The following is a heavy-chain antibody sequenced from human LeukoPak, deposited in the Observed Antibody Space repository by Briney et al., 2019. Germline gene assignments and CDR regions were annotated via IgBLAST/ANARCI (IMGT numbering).Heavy chain of an antibody. V-gene: IGHV3-7*01. Sequence: GGSLRLSCAASGFTFSSYWMSWVRQAPGKGLEWVANIKQDGSEKYYVDSVKGRFTISRDNAKNSLYLQMNSLRAEDTAVYYCARGGRGYGYSSSWYVRSRYYYYYYMDVWGKGTTVTISS. CDR1: GFTFSSYW. CDR3: ARGGRGYGYSSSWYVRSRYYYYYYMDV. CDR2: IKQDGSEK. J-gene: IGHJ6*03. D-gene: IGHD6-13*01.